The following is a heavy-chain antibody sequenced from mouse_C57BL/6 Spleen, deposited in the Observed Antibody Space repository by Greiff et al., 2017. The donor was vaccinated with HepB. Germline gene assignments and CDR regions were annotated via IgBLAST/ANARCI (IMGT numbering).Heavy chain of an antibody. J-gene: IGHJ2*01. Sequence: QVQLQQPGAELVRPGTSVKLSCKASGYTFTSYWMHWVKQRPGQGLEWIGVIDPSDSYTNYNQKFKGKATLTVDTSSSTAYMQLSSLTSEDSAVYYCARNYFDYWGQATTLTVSS. CDR1: GYTFTSYW. CDR2: IDPSDSYT. V-gene: IGHV1-59*01. CDR3: ARNYFDY.